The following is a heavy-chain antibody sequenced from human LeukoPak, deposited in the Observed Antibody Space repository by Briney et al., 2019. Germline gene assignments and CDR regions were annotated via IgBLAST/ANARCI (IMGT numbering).Heavy chain of an antibody. D-gene: IGHD3-16*02. Sequence: GGSLRLSCAASGFTFSRYSMNWVRQAPGKGLEWVSSISGSSSYIYYADSVKGRFTISRHNAKNSLYLQMNSLRAEDTAVYYCARVSAGVIGMKDVFDIWGQGSMVTVSS. CDR2: ISGSSSYI. CDR1: GFTFSRYS. V-gene: IGHV3-21*01. J-gene: IGHJ3*02. CDR3: ARVSAGVIGMKDVFDI.